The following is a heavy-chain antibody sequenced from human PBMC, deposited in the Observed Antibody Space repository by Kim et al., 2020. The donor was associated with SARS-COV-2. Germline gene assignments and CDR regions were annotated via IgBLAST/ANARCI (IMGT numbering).Heavy chain of an antibody. CDR2: VIPNSKNT. Sequence: SVKVSCKASGGTFSSFAISWVRQAPGQGLEWMGGVIPNSKNTNYAEKFQDRVTIRADASMSTAYMELNSLTSDDTAVYFCAHYLGRFTDPRSYYYPYID. D-gene: IGHD7-27*01. V-gene: IGHV1-69*13. J-gene: IGHJ6*03. CDR1: GGTFSSFA. CDR3: AHYLGRFTDPRSYYYPYID.